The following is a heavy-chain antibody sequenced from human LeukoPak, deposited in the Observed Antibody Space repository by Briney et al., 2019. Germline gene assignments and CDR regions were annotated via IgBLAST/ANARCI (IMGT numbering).Heavy chain of an antibody. V-gene: IGHV3-23*02. CDR1: GFTFRDYG. Sequence: GGSLRLSCAATGFTFRDYGMAWVRQAPGKGLEWVSTISGDGRGTHYGETVKGRATISRDNSKSTLSLKMNSLTDADTAVYYCARDVGGSHFFGYWGQGILVTVSS. CDR2: ISGDGRGT. D-gene: IGHD1-26*01. J-gene: IGHJ4*02. CDR3: ARDVGGSHFFGY.